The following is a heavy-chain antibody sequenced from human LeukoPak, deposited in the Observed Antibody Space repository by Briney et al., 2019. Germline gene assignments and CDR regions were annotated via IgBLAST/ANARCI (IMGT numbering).Heavy chain of an antibody. V-gene: IGHV3-48*02. CDR3: ARGGEASAYDYVWGSYRPS. CDR2: ISSSSSTI. Sequence: GGSLRLSCAASGFTFSSYSMNWVRQAPGKGLEWVSYISSSSSTIYYADSVKGRFTISGDNAKNSLYLQMNSLRDEDTAVYYCARGGEASAYDYVWGSYRPSWGQGTLVTVSS. J-gene: IGHJ5*02. D-gene: IGHD3-16*02. CDR1: GFTFSSYS.